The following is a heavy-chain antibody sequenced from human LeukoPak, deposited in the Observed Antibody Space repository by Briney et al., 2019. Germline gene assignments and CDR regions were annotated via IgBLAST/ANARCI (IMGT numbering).Heavy chain of an antibody. CDR2: ISGSSGIT. J-gene: IGHJ4*02. CDR3: ARDGSPYGSGFDY. D-gene: IGHD3-10*01. V-gene: IGHV3-48*04. CDR1: GFTFSSYG. Sequence: PGGSLRLSCAASGFTFSSYGMNWVRQAPGKGLEWVSFISGSSGITYYADSVKGRFTISRDNAKKSPYLQMNSLRAEDTAVYYCARDGSPYGSGFDYWGQGTLVTVSS.